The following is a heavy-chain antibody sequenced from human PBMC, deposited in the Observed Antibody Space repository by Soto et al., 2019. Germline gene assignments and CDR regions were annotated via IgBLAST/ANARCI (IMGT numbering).Heavy chain of an antibody. CDR2: ISSGGFDK. CDR3: ANEYFDF. V-gene: IGHV3-21*02. J-gene: IGHJ2*01. CDR1: GFTFNNYI. Sequence: EVQLVESGGGLVKPGGSLRLSCAASGFTFNNYIMHWVRQAPGKGLELVSSISSGGFDKYYADSLKGRFTISRDNAKNSMYLQMNSLRVDDTAVYYCANEYFDFWGRGTLVTVSS.